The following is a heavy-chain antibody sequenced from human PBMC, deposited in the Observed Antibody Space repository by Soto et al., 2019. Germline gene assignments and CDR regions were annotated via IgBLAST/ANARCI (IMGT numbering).Heavy chain of an antibody. D-gene: IGHD4-4*01. Sequence: QLVESGGGLVQPGRSLRLSCAASGFTFDDYAMHWVRQAPGKGLEWVSGISWSGDNMAYADSVKGRFITSRDNVKNSLYLQMNSLRVEDTALYHCVKVSYSSLTTLGSAFDVWGQGTMVTVS. V-gene: IGHV3-9*01. CDR3: VKVSYSSLTTLGSAFDV. CDR2: ISWSGDNM. J-gene: IGHJ3*01. CDR1: GFTFDDYA.